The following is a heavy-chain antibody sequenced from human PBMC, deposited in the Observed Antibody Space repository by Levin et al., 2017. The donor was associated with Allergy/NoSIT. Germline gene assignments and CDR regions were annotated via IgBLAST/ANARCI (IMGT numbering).Heavy chain of an antibody. CDR2: IYYSGST. CDR3: ARLESFGVVTGMDV. CDR1: GGSISSYY. V-gene: IGHV4-59*08. D-gene: IGHD3-3*01. J-gene: IGHJ6*02. Sequence: PSETLSLTCTVSGGSISSYYWSWIRQPPGKGLEWIGYIYYSGSTNYNPSLKSRVTISVDTSKNQFSLKLSSVTAADTAVYYCARLESFGVVTGMDVWGQGTTVTVSS.